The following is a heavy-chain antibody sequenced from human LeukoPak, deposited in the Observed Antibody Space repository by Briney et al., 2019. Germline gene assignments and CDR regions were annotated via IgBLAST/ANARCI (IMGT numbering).Heavy chain of an antibody. V-gene: IGHV3-7*04. D-gene: IGHD1-14*01. CDR1: GFTFSSYW. J-gene: IGHJ4*02. CDR2: IKQDGSEK. Sequence: GGSLRLSCAASGFTFSSYWVSWVRQAPGKGLEWVANIKQDGSEKYYVDSVKGRFTISRDNAKNSLYLQMNSLRAEDTAVYYCARANNPEYYFDYWGQGTLVTVSS. CDR3: ARANNPEYYFDY.